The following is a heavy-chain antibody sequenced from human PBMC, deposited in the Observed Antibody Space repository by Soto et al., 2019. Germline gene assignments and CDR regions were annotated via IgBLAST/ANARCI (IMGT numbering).Heavy chain of an antibody. CDR1: GFAFSIYA. J-gene: IGHJ6*02. D-gene: IGHD2-15*01. V-gene: IGHV3-30-3*01. Sequence: QVQLVESGGGVVQPGGSLRLSCAASGFAFSIYAIHWVRQAPGKGLEWVAVISYDGINKYYADSVKGRFTISRDNSKNTLDVQMNSLRTDDTAVYYCARDGVVVAATHCGMDVWGQGTTVTVSS. CDR2: ISYDGINK. CDR3: ARDGVVVAATHCGMDV.